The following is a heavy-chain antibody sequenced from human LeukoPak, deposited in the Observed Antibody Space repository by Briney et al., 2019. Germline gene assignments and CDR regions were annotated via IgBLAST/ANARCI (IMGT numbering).Heavy chain of an antibody. Sequence: ASVKVSCKASGYTFTSYGISWVRQAPGQGLEWMGWISAYNGNTSYAQKLQGRVTMTTDTSTSTAYMELGSLRSDDTAVYYCARDLSVVPAAMPVVDYYGMDVWGQGTTVTVSS. CDR1: GYTFTSYG. D-gene: IGHD2-2*01. CDR2: ISAYNGNT. CDR3: ARDLSVVPAAMPVVDYYGMDV. V-gene: IGHV1-18*01. J-gene: IGHJ6*02.